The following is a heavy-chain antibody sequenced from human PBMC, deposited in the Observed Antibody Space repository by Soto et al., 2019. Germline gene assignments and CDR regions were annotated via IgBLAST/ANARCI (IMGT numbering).Heavy chain of an antibody. V-gene: IGHV3-23*01. D-gene: IGHD4-17*01. CDR1: GFTFSTYS. J-gene: IGHJ4*02. CDR3: AKDLRPDGVWDFDY. Sequence: EVQLLESGGGLVQPGGSLRLSCAASGFTFSTYSMAWVRQAPGRGPEWVSGIFQDGRTHYADSVKGRFSITRDTSRSSVYLQMITLRGEAAAIYYCAKDLRPDGVWDFDYWGQGTLVTVSS. CDR2: IFQDGRT.